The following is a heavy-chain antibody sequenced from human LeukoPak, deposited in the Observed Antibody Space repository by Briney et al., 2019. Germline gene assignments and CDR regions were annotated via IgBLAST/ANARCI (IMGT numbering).Heavy chain of an antibody. V-gene: IGHV3-74*01. CDR3: ARDRRCSYCDYTLFDY. CDR1: GFTFSGYW. CDR2: INSDGSDT. Sequence: GGSLRLSCAASGFTFSGYWMHWVRQTPGKGLVWVSRINSDGSDTSYADSVKGRFTISRDNAKNTLYLQMNGLRAEDTAVYYCARDRRCSYCDYTLFDYWGQGTLVTVSS. D-gene: IGHD4-17*01. J-gene: IGHJ4*02.